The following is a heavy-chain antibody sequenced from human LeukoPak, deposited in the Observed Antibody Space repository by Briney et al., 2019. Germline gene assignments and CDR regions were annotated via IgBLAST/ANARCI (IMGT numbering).Heavy chain of an antibody. CDR2: ISYDGSNK. V-gene: IGHV3-30*18. CDR3: AKEVFGVVIIGIDY. J-gene: IGHJ4*02. D-gene: IGHD3-3*01. Sequence: GRSLRLSCAASGFTFCSYRMHWVRQAPGKGVEWVAVISYDGSNKYYADSVKGRFTISRDNSKNTLYLQMNSLRAEDTAVYYCAKEVFGVVIIGIDYWGQGTLVTVSS. CDR1: GFTFCSYR.